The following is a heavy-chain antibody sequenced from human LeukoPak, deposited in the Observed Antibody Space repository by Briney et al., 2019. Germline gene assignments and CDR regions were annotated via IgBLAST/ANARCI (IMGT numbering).Heavy chain of an antibody. CDR3: AREIEANWSDP. CDR2: IYNSGTT. V-gene: IGHV4-59*01. CDR1: GVSISNYY. Sequence: SETLSLTCSVSGVSISNYYWSWIRQPPGKGLEWIGYIYNSGTTNYNPSLKSRVTISLDKSKNQLSLKLSSVTAADTAVYYCAREIEANWSDPWGQGTLVTVSS. J-gene: IGHJ5*02.